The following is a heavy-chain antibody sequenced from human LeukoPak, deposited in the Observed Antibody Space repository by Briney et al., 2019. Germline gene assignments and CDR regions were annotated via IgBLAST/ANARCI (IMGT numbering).Heavy chain of an antibody. CDR1: GFTFSSYW. V-gene: IGHV3-7*01. D-gene: IGHD1-26*01. CDR3: ARDNVGALDY. J-gene: IGHJ4*01. CDR2: MKQDGSAK. Sequence: GGSLRLSCVASGFTFSSYWMAWVRQAPGKGLEWVANMKQDGSAKHYADSMKGRFSISRDNSKNSVYLQMDSLRAEDTALYYCARDNVGALDYWGHGTLVTVSS.